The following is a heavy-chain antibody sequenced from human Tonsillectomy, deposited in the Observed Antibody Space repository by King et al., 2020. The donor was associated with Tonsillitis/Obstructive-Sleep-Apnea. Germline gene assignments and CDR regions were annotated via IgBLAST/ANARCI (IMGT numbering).Heavy chain of an antibody. V-gene: IGHV3-33*01. J-gene: IGHJ1*01. CDR1: GFTFSSYG. D-gene: IGHD1-26*01. Sequence: QLVESGGGVVQPGRSLRLSCAASGFTFSSYGMHWVRQAPGKGLEWVAVIWYDGSNKYYADSVKGRFTISRDNSKNTLYLQMNSLRAEDTAVYYCARDKRGSGGYLTEYFQHWGQGTLVTVSS. CDR3: ARDKRGSGGYLTEYFQH. CDR2: IWYDGSNK.